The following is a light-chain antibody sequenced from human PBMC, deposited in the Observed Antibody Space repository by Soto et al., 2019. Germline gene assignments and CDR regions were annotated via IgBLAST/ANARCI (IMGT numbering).Light chain of an antibody. CDR3: QQYNNWPPT. CDR2: GAS. V-gene: IGKV3-15*01. J-gene: IGKJ1*01. CDR1: QSVTSN. Sequence: ERVMTQSPATLSVSPGERATLSCRASQSVTSNLAWYQQKPGQAPRLLIYGASTRATGIPARFSGSGSGTEFTLTIDSLQSEDIAVYHCQQYNNWPPTFGQGTMVEIK.